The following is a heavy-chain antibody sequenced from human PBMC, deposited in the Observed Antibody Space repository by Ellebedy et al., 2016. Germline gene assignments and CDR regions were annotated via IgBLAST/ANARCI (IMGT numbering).Heavy chain of an antibody. CDR2: FSYDGSNQ. V-gene: IGHV3-30*03. CDR3: ATWDLRNPLDY. Sequence: GESLKISXAASGFTFSAYELHWVRQAPGKGLEWVAVFSYDGSNQYYPDYVKGRFAVSRDNSKSTLFLQMSSLRVEDTAVYYCATWDLRNPLDYWGHGTLVTVSS. D-gene: IGHD1-14*01. J-gene: IGHJ4*01. CDR1: GFTFSAYE.